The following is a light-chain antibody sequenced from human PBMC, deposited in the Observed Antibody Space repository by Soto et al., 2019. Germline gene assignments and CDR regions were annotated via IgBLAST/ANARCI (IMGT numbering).Light chain of an antibody. J-gene: IGKJ4*01. CDR1: QDIGNF. Sequence: ILMTQSPSSLSAFVGDRVTITCRASQDIGNFLAWYQQKPGKVPKLLTYAASTLQSGVPSRFIGSGSGTDFTLTISSLQPEDVATYYCQKCKVAPFTFGGGTKVDIK. CDR2: AAS. V-gene: IGKV1-27*01. CDR3: QKCKVAPFT.